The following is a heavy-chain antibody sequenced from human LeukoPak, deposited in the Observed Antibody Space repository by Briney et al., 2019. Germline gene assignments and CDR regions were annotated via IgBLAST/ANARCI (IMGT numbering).Heavy chain of an antibody. V-gene: IGHV3-23*01. CDR1: GGSISSSSYY. CDR3: AKSGSQDIVVVVAAAWSWFDP. Sequence: ETLSLTCTVSGGSISSSSYYWGWVRQAPGKGLEWVSAISGSGGSTYYADSVKGRFTISRDNSKNTLYLQMNSLRAEDTAVYYCAKSGSQDIVVVVAAAWSWFDPWGQGTLVTVSS. CDR2: ISGSGGST. J-gene: IGHJ5*02. D-gene: IGHD2-15*01.